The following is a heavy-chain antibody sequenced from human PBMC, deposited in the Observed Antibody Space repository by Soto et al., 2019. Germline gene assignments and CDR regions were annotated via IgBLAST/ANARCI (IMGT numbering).Heavy chain of an antibody. CDR3: ARALGGYYGSGSYYCDY. J-gene: IGHJ4*02. D-gene: IGHD3-10*01. V-gene: IGHV4-30-4*01. CDR2: IYYSGST. CDR1: GGSISSGDYY. Sequence: QVQLQESGPGLVKPSQTLSLTCTVSGGSISSGDYYWSWIRQPPGKGLEWIGYIYYSGSTYYNPSLKSRVTISVDTSKNQFSLKLSSVTAADTAVYYCARALGGYYGSGSYYCDYWGQGTLVTVSS.